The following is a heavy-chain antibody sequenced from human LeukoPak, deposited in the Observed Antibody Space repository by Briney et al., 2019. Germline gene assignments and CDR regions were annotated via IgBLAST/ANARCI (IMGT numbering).Heavy chain of an antibody. CDR3: ARDSSGYYYFDY. Sequence: PSETLSLTCTVSGGSISSSSHYWGWIRQPPGKGLEWIGNMYYSGSTYYNPSLKGRVTISVDTSKNQFSVNLSSVTAADTAVYYCARDSSGYYYFDYWGQGTLVTVSS. V-gene: IGHV4-39*07. D-gene: IGHD3-22*01. J-gene: IGHJ4*02. CDR2: MYYSGST. CDR1: GGSISSSSHY.